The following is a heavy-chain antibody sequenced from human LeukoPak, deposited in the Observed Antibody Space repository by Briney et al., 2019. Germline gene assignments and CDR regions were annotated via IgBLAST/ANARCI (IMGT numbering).Heavy chain of an antibody. CDR2: ISSSSSYI. D-gene: IGHD3-10*01. CDR3: ARDSVSGGFDF. Sequence: GGSLRLSGAASGFTFSSYSMNWVRQAPGKGLEWVSSISSSSSYIYYADSVKVRFTISRDNAKNSLYLQMNSLRAEDTAVYYCARDSVSGGFDFWGRGTLVTVSS. V-gene: IGHV3-21*01. J-gene: IGHJ2*01. CDR1: GFTFSSYS.